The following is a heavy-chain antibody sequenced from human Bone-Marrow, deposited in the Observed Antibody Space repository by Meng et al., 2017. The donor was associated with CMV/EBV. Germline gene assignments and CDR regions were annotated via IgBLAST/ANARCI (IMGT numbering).Heavy chain of an antibody. CDR1: GGSVSSGSYY. CDR3: AGGAARRLSFDY. CDR2: IYYSGST. J-gene: IGHJ4*02. D-gene: IGHD6-25*01. Sequence: SETLSLTCTVSGGSVSSGSYYWSWIRQPPGKGLEWIGYIYYSGSTNSNPSLKSRVTISVDTSKNQFTLKLSSVTAADTAVYYCAGGAARRLSFDYWGQGTLVTVSS. V-gene: IGHV4-61*01.